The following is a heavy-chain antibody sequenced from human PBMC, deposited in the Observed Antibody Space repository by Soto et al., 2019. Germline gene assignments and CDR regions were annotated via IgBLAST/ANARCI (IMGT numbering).Heavy chain of an antibody. D-gene: IGHD1-26*01. V-gene: IGHV3-30*03. CDR3: AWGVGATYDY. CDR2: ISYDGSNK. J-gene: IGHJ4*02. CDR1: GFTFSSYG. Sequence: GGSLRLSCAASGFTFSSYGMHWVRQAPGKGLEWVAVISYDGSNKYYADSVKGRFTISRDNSKNTLYLQMNSLRAEDTAVYYCAWGVGATYDYWGQGTLVTVSS.